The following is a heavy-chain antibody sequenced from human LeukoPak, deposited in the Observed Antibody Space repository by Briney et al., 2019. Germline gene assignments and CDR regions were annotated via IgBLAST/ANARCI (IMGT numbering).Heavy chain of an antibody. V-gene: IGHV3-66*02. D-gene: IGHD3-16*01. Sequence: GGSLRLSCAASGFTVSSNYMSWVRHAPEKGLEWVSVIYNTGATYYADSVKGRFTISRDNSKNTVDLQMNSLRTEDTAVYYCVGSLWGYQFDYWAREPWSPSPQ. J-gene: IGHJ4*02. CDR2: IYNTGAT. CDR3: VGSLWGYQFDY. CDR1: GFTVSSNY.